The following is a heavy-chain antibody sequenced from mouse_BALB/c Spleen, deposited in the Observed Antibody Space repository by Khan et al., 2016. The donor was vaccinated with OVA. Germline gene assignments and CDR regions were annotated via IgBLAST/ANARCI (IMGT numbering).Heavy chain of an antibody. CDR2: INPNNGGP. CDR1: GYTFSSYY. V-gene: IGHV1S81*02. Sequence: QVQLQQSGAELVKPGASVKLSCKASGYTFSSYYMYWVKQRPGQGLEWIGGINPNNGGPNFNEKFKTKATLTVDKSSSTAYLHLSSLTSEDSAASYCTRSGYANPFAYWGQGTLVTVSP. D-gene: IGHD2-10*02. CDR3: TRSGYANPFAY. J-gene: IGHJ3*01.